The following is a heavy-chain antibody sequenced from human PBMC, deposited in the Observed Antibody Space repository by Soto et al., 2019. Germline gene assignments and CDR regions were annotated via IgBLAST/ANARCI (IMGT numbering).Heavy chain of an antibody. D-gene: IGHD6-6*01. J-gene: IGHJ3*02. CDR3: ARYSGSSPGRGVDAFDI. Sequence: PGGSLRLSCAASGFTFDDYGMSWVRQAPGKGLEWVSGINSNSGSTGYADSVKGRFTISRDNAKNSLYLQMNSLRAEDTAVYYCARYSGSSPGRGVDAFDIWGQGTMVTVSS. V-gene: IGHV3-20*04. CDR2: INSNSGST. CDR1: GFTFDDYG.